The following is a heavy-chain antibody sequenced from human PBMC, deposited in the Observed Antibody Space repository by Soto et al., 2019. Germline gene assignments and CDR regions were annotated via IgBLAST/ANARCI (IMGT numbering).Heavy chain of an antibody. J-gene: IGHJ4*02. CDR3: ARLEGLATISYFFDF. CDR1: DDSINSDKYY. V-gene: IGHV4-39*01. D-gene: IGHD3-9*01. CDR2: IYYRGNA. Sequence: SETLSLTCSVSDDSINSDKYYWCWIRHPPGKGLEWIGSIYYRGNAYYNPSLQTRVTISLDKSKSQFSLKLNSVTAADSAVYFCARLEGLATISYFFDFWGPGALVTVSS.